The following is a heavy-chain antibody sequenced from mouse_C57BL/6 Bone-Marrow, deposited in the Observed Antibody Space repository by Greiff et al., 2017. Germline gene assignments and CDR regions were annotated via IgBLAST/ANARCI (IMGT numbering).Heavy chain of an antibody. CDR3: TRETTGGDFDV. CDR2: ISSGGDYI. CDR1: GFTFRSYD. Sequence: DVKLVESGEGLVKPGGSLKLSCAASGFTFRSYDMSWVRQTPEKRLEWVAYISSGGDYIYYADTVQGRFTISRDHARNTLYLQMSSLKSEATAKYYGTRETTGGDFDVWGTGTTVTVSS. V-gene: IGHV5-9-1*02. J-gene: IGHJ1*03. D-gene: IGHD2-12*01.